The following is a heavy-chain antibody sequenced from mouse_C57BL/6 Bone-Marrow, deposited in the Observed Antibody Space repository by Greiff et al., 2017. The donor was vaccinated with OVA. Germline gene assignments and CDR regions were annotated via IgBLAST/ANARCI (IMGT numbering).Heavy chain of an antibody. V-gene: IGHV1-59*01. CDR1: GYTFTSYW. CDR2: IDPSDSYT. J-gene: IGHJ3*01. Sequence: QVQLQQPGAELVRPGTSVKLSCKASGYTFTSYWMHWVKQRPGQGLEWIGVIDPSDSYTNYNQKFKGKATLTVDTSSSTAYMQLSSLTSEDSAVYYCARNYSNLAWFACWGQGTLVTVSA. CDR3: ARNYSNLAWFAC. D-gene: IGHD2-5*01.